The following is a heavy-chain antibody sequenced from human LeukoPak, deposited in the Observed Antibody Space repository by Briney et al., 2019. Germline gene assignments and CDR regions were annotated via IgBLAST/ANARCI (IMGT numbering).Heavy chain of an antibody. V-gene: IGHV4-61*03. CDR1: GGSVISGYYY. Sequence: SETLSLTCTVSGGSVISGYYYWSWIRQPPGKGLEWIGYIYYRGSTNYNPSLKSRVTISVDTSKNHFSLKLNSVTTADTAVYYCATYYYGSGSAKYYFDYWGQGTLVTVSS. CDR2: IYYRGST. CDR3: ATYYYGSGSAKYYFDY. D-gene: IGHD3-10*01. J-gene: IGHJ4*02.